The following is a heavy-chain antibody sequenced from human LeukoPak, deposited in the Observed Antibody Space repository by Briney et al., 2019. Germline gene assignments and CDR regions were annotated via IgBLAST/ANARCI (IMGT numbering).Heavy chain of an antibody. J-gene: IGHJ3*02. CDR2: IYTSGST. D-gene: IGHD6-13*01. CDR1: GGSISSGSYY. V-gene: IGHV4-61*02. CDR3: ASGSGTKGSGRCSCWYCAFDI. Sequence: PSQTLSLTCTVSGGSISSGSYYWSWIRQPAGKGLEWIGRIYTSGSTNYNPSLKSRVTISVDTSKNQFSLKLSSVTAADTAVYYCASGSGTKGSGRCSCWYCAFDIWGQGTMVTVSS.